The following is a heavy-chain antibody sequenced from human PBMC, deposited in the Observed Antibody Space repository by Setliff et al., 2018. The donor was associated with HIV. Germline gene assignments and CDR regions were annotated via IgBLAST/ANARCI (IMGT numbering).Heavy chain of an antibody. D-gene: IGHD6-13*01. Sequence: GGSLRLSCAASGFTFRSYWMHWVRQAPGKGLVWVSRFNTNGNRTTYADSVKGRFTISRDNGKNSLYLQMNSLRAEDTAVYYCAREVAADGTYFDYWGQGALVTVSS. CDR3: AREVAADGTYFDY. CDR2: FNTNGNRT. CDR1: GFTFRSYW. J-gene: IGHJ4*01. V-gene: IGHV3-74*01.